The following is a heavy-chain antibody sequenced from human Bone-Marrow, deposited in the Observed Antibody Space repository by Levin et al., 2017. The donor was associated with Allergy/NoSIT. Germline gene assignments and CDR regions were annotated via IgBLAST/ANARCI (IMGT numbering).Heavy chain of an antibody. CDR1: GFPFENHG. D-gene: IGHD1-14*01. V-gene: IGHV3-30*03. Sequence: LSLTCVGSGFPFENHGIHWVRPAPGRGLEWLSVLSYDGTTEYLADFVKGRLTMSRDNSKNTVYLHIHSLRPDDTAVYYCARTGVNNRHDFDSWGHGILVTVSS. CDR3: ARTGVNNRHDFDS. J-gene: IGHJ4*01. CDR2: LSYDGTTE.